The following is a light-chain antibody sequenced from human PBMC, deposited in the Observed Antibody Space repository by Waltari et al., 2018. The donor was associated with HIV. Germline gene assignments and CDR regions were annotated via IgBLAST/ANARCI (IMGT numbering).Light chain of an antibody. CDR1: SSNIGAGYH. V-gene: IGLV1-40*01. CDR2: GNS. CDR3: QSHDSSLSGYV. J-gene: IGLJ1*01. Sequence: QSVLTQPPSVSGAPGQRVTISCTGRSSNIGAGYHVHWYQQRPGTAPKLLIYGNSNRPSGVPDRFAGSKSGTSASLAITGLQAEDEADYHCQSHDSSLSGYVFGTGTKVTVL.